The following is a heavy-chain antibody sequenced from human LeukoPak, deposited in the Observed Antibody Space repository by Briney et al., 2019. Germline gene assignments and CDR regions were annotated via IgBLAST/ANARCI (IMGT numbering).Heavy chain of an antibody. CDR3: ARDLSRSCSGGSCYSTGFDY. CDR2: ISSSSSYI. V-gene: IGHV3-21*01. J-gene: IGHJ4*02. Sequence: GGSLRLSCAASGFTFSSYSMNWVRQAPGKGLEWVSSISSSSSYIYYADSVKGRFTISRDNAKNSLYLQMNSLRAEDTAVYYCARDLSRSCSGGSCYSTGFDYWGQGTLVTVSS. D-gene: IGHD2-15*01. CDR1: GFTFSSYS.